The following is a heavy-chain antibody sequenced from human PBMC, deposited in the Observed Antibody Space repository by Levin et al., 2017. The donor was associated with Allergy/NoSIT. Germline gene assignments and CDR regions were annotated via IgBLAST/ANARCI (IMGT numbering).Heavy chain of an antibody. D-gene: IGHD3-22*01. J-gene: IGHJ3*01. CDR3: ARMPARLLLDAFDV. V-gene: IGHV4-39*01. CDR2: IYYSGST. CDR1: GGSFSTISYY. Sequence: SETLSLTCTVSGGSFSTISYYWGWIRQPPGKGLEWIGNIYYSGSTYYSPSLKSRVTISADTPKNQFSLKLSSVTAADTAVYYCARMPARLLLDAFDVWGQGTMVTVSS.